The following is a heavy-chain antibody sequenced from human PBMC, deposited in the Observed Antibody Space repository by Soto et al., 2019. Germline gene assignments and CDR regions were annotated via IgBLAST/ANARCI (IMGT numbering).Heavy chain of an antibody. CDR1: GFTFSSNW. V-gene: IGHV3-7*04. D-gene: IGHD2-2*01. J-gene: IGHJ4*02. CDR3: AREIVVARGASYFDY. CDR2: IRQDGSEK. Sequence: GGSLRLSCVGSGFTFSSNWMTWVRQAPGKGLEWVGNIRQDGSEKNYVDSVKGRFTISRDNAKNSLYLQMNSLRAEDTAVYYCAREIVVARGASYFDYWGPGTLVTVSS.